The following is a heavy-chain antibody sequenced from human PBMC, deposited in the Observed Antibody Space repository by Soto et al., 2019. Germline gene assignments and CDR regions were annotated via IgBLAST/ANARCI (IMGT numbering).Heavy chain of an antibody. Sequence: QVQLVESGGGVVQPGRSLRLSCAASGFTFSSYAMKWVRQAPGKGLEWVAVISFDGSNKYYADSVKGRFTISRDNSKNTLYLQMNSLRAEYTAVYFCARGPSSLTRFDYWGQGTLVTVSS. CDR3: ARGPSSLTRFDY. J-gene: IGHJ4*02. V-gene: IGHV3-30-3*01. D-gene: IGHD2-2*01. CDR2: ISFDGSNK. CDR1: GFTFSSYA.